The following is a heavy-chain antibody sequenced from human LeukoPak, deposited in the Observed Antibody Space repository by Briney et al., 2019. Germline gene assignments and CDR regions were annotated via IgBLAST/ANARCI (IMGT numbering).Heavy chain of an antibody. J-gene: IGHJ4*02. V-gene: IGHV4-34*01. CDR2: INHSGGT. CDR1: GGSFSGYY. Sequence: SETLSLTCAVYGGSFSGYYWSWIRQPPGKGLEWIGEINHSGGTNYNPSLKSRVTISVDTSKNQFSLKLSSVTAADTAVYYCASHGPVAAVIDYWGQGTLVTVSS. CDR3: ASHGPVAAVIDY. D-gene: IGHD6-13*01.